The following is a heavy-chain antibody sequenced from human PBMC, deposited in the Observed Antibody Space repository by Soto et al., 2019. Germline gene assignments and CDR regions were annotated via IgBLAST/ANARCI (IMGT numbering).Heavy chain of an antibody. V-gene: IGHV3-30*18. CDR1: VFTFSYYG. CDR3: AKDSMRGEVPAALNFDN. J-gene: IGHJ4*02. Sequence: GALRLSGAASVFTFSYYGMHWVRQCSGKGLEWVAIISYEGKKKYYADSVKGRFSISRDNSKNTLYLQMDSLRAEDTAVYYCAKDSMRGEVPAALNFDNWGQGTLVTVSS. D-gene: IGHD2-2*01. CDR2: ISYEGKKK.